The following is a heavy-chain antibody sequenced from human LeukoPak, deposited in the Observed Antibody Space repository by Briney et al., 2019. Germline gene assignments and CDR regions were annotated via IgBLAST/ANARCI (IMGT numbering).Heavy chain of an antibody. CDR3: ARAEDIVLMVYAPRQGGAFDI. V-gene: IGHV1-18*01. CDR1: GYTSTSYG. Sequence: GASVTVSCKASGYTSTSYGISWVRQAPGQGLEWMGWISAYNGNTNYAQKLQGRVTMTTDTSTSTAYMELRSLRSDDPAVYYCARAEDIVLMVYAPRQGGAFDIWGQGTTVTVSS. J-gene: IGHJ3*02. CDR2: ISAYNGNT. D-gene: IGHD2-8*01.